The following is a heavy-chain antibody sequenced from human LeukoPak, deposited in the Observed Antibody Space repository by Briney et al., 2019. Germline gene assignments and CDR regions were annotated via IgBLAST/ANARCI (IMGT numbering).Heavy chain of an antibody. J-gene: IGHJ4*02. CDR1: GYTFTDYY. CDR3: ARDRGGGSGTYYILY. V-gene: IGHV1-2*02. Sequence: ASVKVSCKASGYTFTDYYMHWVRQAPGQGLEWLGWINPNNGGTNYAQKLLGRVTMTRDTSISTAYMELSSLRSDDTAVYYCARDRGGGSGTYYILYWGLGSLVTVSS. CDR2: INPNNGGT. D-gene: IGHD3-10*01.